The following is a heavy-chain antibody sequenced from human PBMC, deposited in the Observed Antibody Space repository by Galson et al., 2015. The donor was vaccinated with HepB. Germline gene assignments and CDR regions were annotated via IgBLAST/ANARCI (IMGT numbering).Heavy chain of an antibody. Sequence: QSGAEVKKPGESLKISCKGSGYRFPSYWIGWVRQMPGKGPEWMGIIYPADSDTRYSPSFQGQVTISADKSISTAYLQWSSLKASDTAMYYCARQYDSSGYYEFDHWGQGTLVTVSS. CDR2: IYPADSDT. V-gene: IGHV5-51*01. D-gene: IGHD3-22*01. CDR3: ARQYDSSGYYEFDH. CDR1: GYRFPSYW. J-gene: IGHJ4*02.